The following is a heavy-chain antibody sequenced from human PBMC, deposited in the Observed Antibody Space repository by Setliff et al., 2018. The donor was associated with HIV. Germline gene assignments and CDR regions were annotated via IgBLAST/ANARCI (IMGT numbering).Heavy chain of an antibody. Sequence: ASVKVSCKASGYTFTGYYMHWVRQAPGQGLEWMGWINPYSGGTNSAPKFQGRVTMTRDTSINTVYMVLSSLRSDDTAVYYCARDIPGWTKTPSPGDPWGQGTLVTVSS. D-gene: IGHD6-19*01. CDR3: ARDIPGWTKTPSPGDP. J-gene: IGHJ5*02. CDR1: GYTFTGYY. CDR2: INPYSGGT. V-gene: IGHV1-2*02.